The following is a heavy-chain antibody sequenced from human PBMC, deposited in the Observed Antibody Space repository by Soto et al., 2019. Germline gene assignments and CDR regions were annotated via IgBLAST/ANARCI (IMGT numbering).Heavy chain of an antibody. CDR1: GGSFSGYY. D-gene: IGHD3-10*01. V-gene: IGHV4-34*01. Sequence: SETLSLTCGVNGGSFSGYYWNWIRQSPGKGLEWIGEIDHSGSTNYNPSLKSRVTILVDTSRSQFSLKLSSVTAAETAVYYCARISITMVRGAGNWFDPWGQGTLVTVSS. J-gene: IGHJ5*02. CDR2: IDHSGST. CDR3: ARISITMVRGAGNWFDP.